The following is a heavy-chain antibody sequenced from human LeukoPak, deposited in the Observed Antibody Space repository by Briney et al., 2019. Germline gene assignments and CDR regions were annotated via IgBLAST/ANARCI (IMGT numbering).Heavy chain of an antibody. Sequence: GGSLRLSCAASGFTFSSYGMHWVRQAPGKGLEWVAFIRYDGSNKYYADSVKGRFTISRDNSKNTLYLQMNSLRAEDTAVYYCASGYYYDSSGYGRWGQGTLVTVSS. CDR1: GFTFSSYG. V-gene: IGHV3-30*02. J-gene: IGHJ4*02. CDR3: ASGYYYDSSGYGR. CDR2: IRYDGSNK. D-gene: IGHD3-22*01.